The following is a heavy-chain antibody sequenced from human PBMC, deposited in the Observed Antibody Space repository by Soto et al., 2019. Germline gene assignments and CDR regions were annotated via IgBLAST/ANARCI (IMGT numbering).Heavy chain of an antibody. V-gene: IGHV4-59*01. D-gene: IGHD3-22*01. CDR3: ARTLYYYDSSGYYY. CDR2: IYYSGST. J-gene: IGHJ4*02. CDR1: GGSISSYY. Sequence: PSETLSLTCTVSGGSISSYYWSWIRQPPGKGLEWIGYIYYSGSTNYNPSLKSRVTISVDTSKNQFSLKLSSVTAADTAVYYCARTLYYYDSSGYYYWGQGTLVTVSS.